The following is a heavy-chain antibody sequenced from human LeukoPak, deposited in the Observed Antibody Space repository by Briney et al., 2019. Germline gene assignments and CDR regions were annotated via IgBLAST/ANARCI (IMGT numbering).Heavy chain of an antibody. CDR3: ARPYSGSSYYFDY. D-gene: IGHD1-26*01. V-gene: IGHV4-39*01. CDR2: IYYSGST. Sequence: SETLSLTCTVSGGSISSSSYYWGWIRQPLGKGLEWIGSIYYSGSTYYNPSLKSRVTISVDTSKNQFSLKLSSVTAADTAVYYCARPYSGSSYYFDYWGQGTLVTVSS. J-gene: IGHJ4*02. CDR1: GGSISSSSYY.